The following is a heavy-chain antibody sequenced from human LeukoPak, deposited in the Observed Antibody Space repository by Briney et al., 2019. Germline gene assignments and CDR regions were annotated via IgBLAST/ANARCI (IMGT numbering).Heavy chain of an antibody. CDR1: GGSISSSSYY. Sequence: SSETLSLTCTVSGGSISSSSYYWGWIRQPPGKGLEWIGSIYYSGSTYYNPSLKSRVTISVDTSKNQFSLKLSSVTAADTAVYYPYVGTAMGTVRYWGQGTLVTVSS. D-gene: IGHD5-18*01. V-gene: IGHV4-39*01. CDR2: IYYSGST. J-gene: IGHJ4*02. CDR3: YVGTAMGTVRY.